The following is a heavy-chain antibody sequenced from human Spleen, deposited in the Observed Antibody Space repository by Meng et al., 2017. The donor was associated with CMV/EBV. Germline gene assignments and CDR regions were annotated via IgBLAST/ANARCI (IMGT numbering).Heavy chain of an antibody. CDR3: ARAPPDGALEGAFDI. J-gene: IGHJ3*02. CDR2: ISAGGSST. D-gene: IGHD4-17*01. CDR1: GFTFSTYA. Sequence: GESLKISCAASGFTFSTYAMSWVRQAPGKGLEWVSGISAGGSSTYYADSVKGRFTISRDNSKNTLYLQMNSLRAEDTAVYYCARAPPDGALEGAFDIWGQGTMVTVSS. V-gene: IGHV3-23*01.